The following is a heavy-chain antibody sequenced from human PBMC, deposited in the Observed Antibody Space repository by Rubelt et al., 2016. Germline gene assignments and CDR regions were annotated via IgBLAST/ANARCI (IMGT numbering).Heavy chain of an antibody. Sequence: QVQLQESGPGLVKSSETLSLTCTVFGYSISSGYYWGWIRQPPGKGLEWIGSIYHSGSTYYNPSLKSRVTISVDTSKNQFSLKLSSVTAADTAVYYCASADYDFWSGSDRNWFDPWGQGTLVTVSS. J-gene: IGHJ5*02. CDR2: IYHSGST. CDR3: ASADYDFWSGSDRNWFDP. V-gene: IGHV4-38-2*02. CDR1: GYSISSGYY. D-gene: IGHD3-3*01.